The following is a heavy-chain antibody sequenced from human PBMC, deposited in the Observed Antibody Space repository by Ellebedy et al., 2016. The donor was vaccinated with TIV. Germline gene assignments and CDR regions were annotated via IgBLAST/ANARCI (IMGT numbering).Heavy chain of an antibody. D-gene: IGHD7-27*01. CDR1: GDTFFSYA. CDR2: IIPILGMT. J-gene: IGHJ3*02. CDR3: ARAPPPRGDRSADAFDI. Sequence: AASVKVSCKTSGDTFFSYAFHWVRQAPGQGLEWMGRIIPILGMTNYAQNFQGRVTITADKSTSTAYMELSSLRSEDTAVYYCARAPPPRGDRSADAFDIWGQGTMVTVSS. V-gene: IGHV1-69*04.